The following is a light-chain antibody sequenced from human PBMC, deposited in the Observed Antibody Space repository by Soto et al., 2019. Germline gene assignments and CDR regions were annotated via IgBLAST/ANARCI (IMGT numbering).Light chain of an antibody. CDR1: QTVSSNY. J-gene: IGKJ1*01. CDR3: QQYFKSPWT. V-gene: IGKV3-20*01. CDR2: GAS. Sequence: EIVLTQSPGTPSLSPGERATLSCGASQTVSSNYLAWYQQKPGQAPRLLIYGASSRATGIPDRFSSSGSGTDFVLTISRLEPEDFAVYYCQQYFKSPWTFGQGTKVDIK.